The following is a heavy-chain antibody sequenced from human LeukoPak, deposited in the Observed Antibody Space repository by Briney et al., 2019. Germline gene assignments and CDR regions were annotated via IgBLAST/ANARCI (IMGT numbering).Heavy chain of an antibody. J-gene: IGHJ4*02. CDR2: IYPGDSDS. CDR3: ARQDSRAFDY. D-gene: IGHD2-21*01. V-gene: IGHV5-51*01. Sequence: GESLKISCKGSGYSFTTYWIGWVRQMPGNGLEWMGIIYPGDSDSRYSPSFQGQVTMSADKSTSTAYLQWSSLKASDTAMYYCARQDSRAFDYWGQGTLVTVSS. CDR1: GYSFTTYW.